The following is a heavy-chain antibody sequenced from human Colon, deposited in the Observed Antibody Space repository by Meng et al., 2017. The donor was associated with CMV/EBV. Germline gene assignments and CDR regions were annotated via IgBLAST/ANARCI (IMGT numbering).Heavy chain of an antibody. Sequence: GGSLRLSCAASGFTFSDYPMHWVRQAPGTGLQWVALISYDGNHTYYGDSMKGRVTISRDNSRNTLYLQMDSLRPEDTATYYCATNIAAAGLDYWGQGTLVTVSS. CDR1: GFTFSDYP. CDR3: ATNIAAAGLDY. J-gene: IGHJ4*02. V-gene: IGHV3-30*02. CDR2: ISYDGNHT. D-gene: IGHD6-13*01.